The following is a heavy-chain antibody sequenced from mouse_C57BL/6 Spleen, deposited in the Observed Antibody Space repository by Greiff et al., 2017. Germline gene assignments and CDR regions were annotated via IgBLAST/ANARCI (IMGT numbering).Heavy chain of an antibody. D-gene: IGHD3-2*02. CDR2: IYPGSGST. CDR3: ARGGQLRLYYYAMDY. Sequence: VKLQQPGAELVKPGASVKMSCKASGYTFTSYWITWVKQRPGQGLEWIGDIYPGSGSTNYNEKFKSKATLTVDTSSSTAYMQLSSLTSEDSAVYYCARGGQLRLYYYAMDYWGQGTSVTVSS. CDR1: GYTFTSYW. J-gene: IGHJ4*01. V-gene: IGHV1-55*01.